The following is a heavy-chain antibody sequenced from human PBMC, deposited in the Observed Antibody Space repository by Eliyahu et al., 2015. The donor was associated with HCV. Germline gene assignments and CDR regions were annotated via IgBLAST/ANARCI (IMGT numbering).Heavy chain of an antibody. CDR3: ARISYGDYVSSYFVY. D-gene: IGHD4-17*01. CDR2: ISYDGINT. Sequence: QVQLVESGGGVVQPGRSLXLXCAAXXFSFSTFXMHWVRXXPGKGLEWVAVISYDGINTYYADSVKGRFTISRDNSKNTLYLQMNSLRTEDTAVYYCARISYGDYVSSYFVYWGQGTLVAVSS. V-gene: IGHV3-30-3*01. J-gene: IGHJ4*02. CDR1: XFSFSTFX.